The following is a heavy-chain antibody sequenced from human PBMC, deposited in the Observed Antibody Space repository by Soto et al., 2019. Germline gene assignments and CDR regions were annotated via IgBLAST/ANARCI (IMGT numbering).Heavy chain of an antibody. D-gene: IGHD3-10*02. Sequence: ASVKVSCEASGDTCASYGISWVRQAPGQGLEWMGWISAYNGNTNYAQKLQGRVTMTTDTTTSHAYMELRSLRSDDTAVYYCARDPFVRGVIRGYYYHGMDLLGQGTTVTVSS. CDR1: GDTCASYG. CDR3: ARDPFVRGVIRGYYYHGMDL. V-gene: IGHV1-18*01. CDR2: ISAYNGNT. J-gene: IGHJ6*02.